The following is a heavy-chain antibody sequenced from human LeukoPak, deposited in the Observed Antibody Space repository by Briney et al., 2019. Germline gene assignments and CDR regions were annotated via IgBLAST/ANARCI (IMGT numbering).Heavy chain of an antibody. Sequence: GGSLRLSCAASGFTFSDYGMHWVRQAPGKGLEWVAVVSCHGTVKYYLDSVKGRFTISRDNSKNTVYLQMNSLRPEDTAVYYCARDVVDEDAFDIWGQGTMVTVSS. V-gene: IGHV3-30*03. D-gene: IGHD2-21*01. CDR2: VSCHGTVK. J-gene: IGHJ3*02. CDR3: ARDVVDEDAFDI. CDR1: GFTFSDYG.